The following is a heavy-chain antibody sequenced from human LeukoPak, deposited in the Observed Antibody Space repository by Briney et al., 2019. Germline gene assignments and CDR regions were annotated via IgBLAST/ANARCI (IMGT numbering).Heavy chain of an antibody. V-gene: IGHV3-73*01. CDR3: TRHNYDRSGYGAFDI. CDR2: IRSKTNNYAA. J-gene: IGHJ3*02. D-gene: IGHD3-22*01. CDR1: GFTFSGSD. Sequence: GGSLRLSCAASGFTFSGSDIHWVRQASGKGLEWVGHIRSKTNNYAAADAASVKGRFTFSRDDSKNTAYIQMNSLKTEDTAVYYCTRHNYDRSGYGAFDIWGQGTMVTVSS.